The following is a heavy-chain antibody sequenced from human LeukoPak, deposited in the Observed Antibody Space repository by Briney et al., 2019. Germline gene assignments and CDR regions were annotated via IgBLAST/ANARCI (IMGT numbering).Heavy chain of an antibody. CDR2: ISSIRNYI. CDR3: ARDGATVVYNI. Sequence: GGSLRLSFSASKFTFRDYSMSWVPQATGKGLEWVSSISSIRNYIYYADSVKGRFTISRDNAKNSLYLQMNSLRAEDTAVYYCARDGATVVYNIWGQGTMVTVSS. V-gene: IGHV3-21*01. CDR1: KFTFRDYS. D-gene: IGHD4-23*01. J-gene: IGHJ3*02.